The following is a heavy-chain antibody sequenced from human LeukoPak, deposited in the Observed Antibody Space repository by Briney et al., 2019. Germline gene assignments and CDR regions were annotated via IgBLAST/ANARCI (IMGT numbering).Heavy chain of an antibody. J-gene: IGHJ4*02. CDR2: IRYDGSNK. D-gene: IGHD4-11*01. Sequence: PVGSLRLSCAASGFTFSSYGMHWVRQAPGKGLEWVAFIRYDGSNKYYADSVKGRFTISRDNSKNTLYLQMNSLRAEDTAVYYCAKGAHATATIDYWGQGTLVTVSS. V-gene: IGHV3-30*02. CDR1: GFTFSSYG. CDR3: AKGAHATATIDY.